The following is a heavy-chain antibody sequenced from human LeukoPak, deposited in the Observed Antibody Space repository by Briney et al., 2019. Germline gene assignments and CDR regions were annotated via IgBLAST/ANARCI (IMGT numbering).Heavy chain of an antibody. CDR3: ARVVSGQKMTTRGKFDS. CDR2: ISAYNGNT. J-gene: IGHJ4*02. D-gene: IGHD4-17*01. V-gene: IGHV1-18*01. CDR1: GYTFTSYG. Sequence: ASVKVSCKASGYTFTSYGISWVRQAPGQGLEWMGWISAYNGNTNYAQKLQGRVTMTTDTSTSTAYMELRSLRSDDTAVYYCARVVSGQKMTTRGKFDSWGQGTLVTVSS.